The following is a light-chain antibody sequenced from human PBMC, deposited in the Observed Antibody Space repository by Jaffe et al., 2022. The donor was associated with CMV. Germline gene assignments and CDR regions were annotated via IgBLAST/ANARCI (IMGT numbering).Light chain of an antibody. CDR3: QQYHTTPLT. J-gene: IGKJ4*01. V-gene: IGKV4-1*01. CDR1: QSVLYSSNNKNY. CDR2: WAS. Sequence: DIVMNQSPDSLAVSLGERATINCKSSQSVLYSSNNKNYLAWYQQKPGQAPKLLIYWASTRESGVPDRFSGSGSGTDFTLTISSLQAEDVADYYCQQYHTTPLTFGGGTKVEIK.